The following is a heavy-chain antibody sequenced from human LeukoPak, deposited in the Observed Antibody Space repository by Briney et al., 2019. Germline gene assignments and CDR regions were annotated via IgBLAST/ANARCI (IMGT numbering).Heavy chain of an antibody. J-gene: IGHJ6*02. CDR1: GYTFTGYY. CDR3: ASPQQLGYYYSGMDV. D-gene: IGHD6-13*01. CDR2: INPNSGGT. V-gene: IGHV1-2*02. Sequence: ASVKVSCKASGYTFTGYYMHWVRQAPGQGLEGMGWINPNSGGTNYAQKFQGRVTMTRDTSISTAYMELSRLRSDDTAVYYCASPQQLGYYYSGMDVWGQGTTVTVSS.